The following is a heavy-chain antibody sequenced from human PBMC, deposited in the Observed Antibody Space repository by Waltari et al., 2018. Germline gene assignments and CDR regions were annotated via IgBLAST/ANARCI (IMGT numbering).Heavy chain of an antibody. CDR3: ASHRTIFGVVHLPDV. D-gene: IGHD3-3*01. CDR1: GGSISSYY. V-gene: IGHV4-59*01. Sequence: QVQLQESGPGLVKPSETLSLTCTVSGGSISSYYWSWIRQPPGKGLEWIGYIYYSGSTNYNPSLKSRVTISVDTSKNQFSRKLSSVTAADTAVYYCASHRTIFGVVHLPDVWGQGTTVTVSS. J-gene: IGHJ6*02. CDR2: IYYSGST.